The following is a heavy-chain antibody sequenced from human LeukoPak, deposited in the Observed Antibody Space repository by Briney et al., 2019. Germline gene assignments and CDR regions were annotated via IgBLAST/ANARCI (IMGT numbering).Heavy chain of an antibody. J-gene: IGHJ4*02. CDR2: IYYSGST. Sequence: SETLSLTCTVSGGSISSYYWSWIRQPPGKGLEWIGYIYYSGSTNYNPSLKGRVTISVDTSKNQFSLKLSSVTAADTAVYYCAKHGTRYSSSYIDYWGQGTLVTVSS. CDR3: AKHGTRYSSSYIDY. D-gene: IGHD6-13*01. V-gene: IGHV4-59*08. CDR1: GGSISSYY.